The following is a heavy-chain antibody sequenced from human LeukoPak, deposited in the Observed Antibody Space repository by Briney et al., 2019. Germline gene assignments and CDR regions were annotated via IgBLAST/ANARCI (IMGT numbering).Heavy chain of an antibody. CDR3: AKDSIGYYKPFDY. CDR1: GFTFSSYA. V-gene: IGHV3-23*01. CDR2: ISGSGSNT. Sequence: PGGSLRLSCAASGFTFSSYAMNWVRQAPGKGLEWVSAISGSGSNTYYSDSVKGRVTISRDNSKNTLYLQMNSRRAEDTDVYYCAKDSIGYYKPFDYWGQGSLVTVSS. J-gene: IGHJ4*02. D-gene: IGHD3-22*01.